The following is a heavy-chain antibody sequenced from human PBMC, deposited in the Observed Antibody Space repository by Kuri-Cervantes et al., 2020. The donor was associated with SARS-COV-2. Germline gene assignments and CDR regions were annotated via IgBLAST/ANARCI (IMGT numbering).Heavy chain of an antibody. CDR2: ISFDGTNE. Sequence: GESLKISCAASGFSFSTYGIHWVRQAPGKGLEWVAVISFDGTNEDYADSVRGRFAISRDNSKDTLYLQMNSLRPEDTAVYYCARDLYGSGSYYTLNYDHWGQGALVTVSS. D-gene: IGHD3-10*01. CDR1: GFSFSTYG. V-gene: IGHV3-30*19. CDR3: ARDLYGSGSYYTLNYDH. J-gene: IGHJ4*02.